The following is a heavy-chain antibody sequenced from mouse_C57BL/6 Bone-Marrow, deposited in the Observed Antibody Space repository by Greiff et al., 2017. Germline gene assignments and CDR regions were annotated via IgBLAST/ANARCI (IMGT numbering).Heavy chain of an antibody. CDR2: IRSKSNNYAT. D-gene: IGHD1-1*01. CDR1: GFSFNTYA. Sequence: EAGGGLVQPKGSLKLSCAASGFSFNTYAMNWVRQAPGKGLEWVARIRSKSNNYATYYADSVKDRFTISRDDSESMLYLQMNNLKTEDTAMYYCVRHDPVPYAMDYWGQGTSVTVSS. J-gene: IGHJ4*01. V-gene: IGHV10-1*01. CDR3: VRHDPVPYAMDY.